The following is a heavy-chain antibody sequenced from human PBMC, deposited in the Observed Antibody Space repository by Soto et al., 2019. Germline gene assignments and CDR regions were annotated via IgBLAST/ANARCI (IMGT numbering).Heavy chain of an antibody. V-gene: IGHV2-5*02. CDR3: AAFVGVPADIPAPFDY. J-gene: IGHJ4*02. D-gene: IGHD2-2*01. CDR1: GFSLSPSGVG. Sequence: QITLKESGPTLVKPTQTLTLTCTFSGFSLSPSGVGVGWIRQPPGKALAWLALIYWDDDKRYSPSLKSRLTITKDTSKNQVVLTMTNMDTVDTATYYWAAFVGVPADIPAPFDYWGQGTLVTVSS. CDR2: IYWDDDK.